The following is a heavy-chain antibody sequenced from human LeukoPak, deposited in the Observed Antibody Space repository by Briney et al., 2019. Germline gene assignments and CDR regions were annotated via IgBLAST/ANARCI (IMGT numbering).Heavy chain of an antibody. V-gene: IGHV3-30*02. D-gene: IGHD6-6*01. Sequence: SGGSLRLSCAASGFTFSSYGMHWVRQAPGKGLEWVAFIRYDGSNKYYADSVKGRFTISRDNSKNTLYLQMNSLRAEDTAVYYCAKWPYSSSSGLFDYWGQGTLVTVSS. J-gene: IGHJ4*02. CDR1: GFTFSSYG. CDR3: AKWPYSSSSGLFDY. CDR2: IRYDGSNK.